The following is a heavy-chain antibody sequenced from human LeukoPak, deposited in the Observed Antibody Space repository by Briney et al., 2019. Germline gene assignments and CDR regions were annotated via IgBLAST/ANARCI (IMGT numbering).Heavy chain of an antibody. J-gene: IGHJ4*02. Sequence: TGGSLRLSCAASGFTFSSYWMHWVRQAPGKGPVWVSRLSPDGSTSIYADSVKGRFTVSRDNAKNTLYLEMNTLRADDTAVYYCTRSPSLGGNYWGFDYWGQGTLVTVSS. CDR2: LSPDGSTS. V-gene: IGHV3-74*01. D-gene: IGHD1-26*01. CDR1: GFTFSSYW. CDR3: TRSPSLGGNYWGFDY.